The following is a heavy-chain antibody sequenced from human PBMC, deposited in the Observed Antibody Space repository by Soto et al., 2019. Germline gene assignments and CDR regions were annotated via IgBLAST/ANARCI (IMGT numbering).Heavy chain of an antibody. CDR2: IIPIFGTA. D-gene: IGHD2-21*02. V-gene: IGHV1-69*06. CDR1: GGTFSSYS. CDR3: ASSGYCGGDCYSNYVY. J-gene: IGHJ4*02. Sequence: SAKVSCEAPGGTFSSYSISWVRQAHGKGLEWMGGIIPIFGTANYAQKFQGRVTITADKSTSTAYMELSSLRSEDTAVYYCASSGYCGGDCYSNYVYWGQGNLVTRSS.